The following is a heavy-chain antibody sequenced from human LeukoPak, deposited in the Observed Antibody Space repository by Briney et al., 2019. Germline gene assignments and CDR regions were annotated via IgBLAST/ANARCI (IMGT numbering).Heavy chain of an antibody. CDR2: INPNSGGT. CDR1: GYTFTGYY. V-gene: IGHV1-2*04. J-gene: IGHJ6*02. D-gene: IGHD3-10*01. Sequence: GASVKVSCKASGYTFTGYYMHWVRQAPGQGLEWMGWINPNSGGTNYAQKFQGWVTMTRDTSISTAYMELSRLRSDDTAVYYCARAGLFYYGSGTPLLYYYSMDVWGQGTTVTVSS. CDR3: ARAGLFYYGSGTPLLYYYSMDV.